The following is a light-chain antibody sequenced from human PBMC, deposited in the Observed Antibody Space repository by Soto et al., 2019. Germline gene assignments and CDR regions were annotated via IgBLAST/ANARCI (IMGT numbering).Light chain of an antibody. CDR2: RAS. J-gene: IGKJ1*01. V-gene: IGKV3-15*01. CDR1: QSVSSN. CDR3: QQYNNWPGT. Sequence: DILMTQSPATLSLSPVGRATLSCRASQSVSSNLAWYQQKPGQAPRLLIQRASTRATGIPARFSGSGSGTEFTLTISSLQSEDFAVYFCQQYNNWPGTFGQGTKVEIK.